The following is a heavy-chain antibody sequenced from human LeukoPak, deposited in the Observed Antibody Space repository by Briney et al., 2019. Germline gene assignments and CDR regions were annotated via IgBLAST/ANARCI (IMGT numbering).Heavy chain of an antibody. D-gene: IGHD3-10*01. J-gene: IGHJ4*02. CDR1: GFTFSNYW. CDR2: IKQDGSEQ. Sequence: GGSLRLSCAASGFTFSNYWMSWVRQAPGKGLEWVANIKQDGSEQYYMDSVKGRFTISRDNAKNSLYLQMNSLRAEDAAIYYCARGYYYTSGPGAYYFDFWGQGTLVTVSS. CDR3: ARGYYYTSGPGAYYFDF. V-gene: IGHV3-7*01.